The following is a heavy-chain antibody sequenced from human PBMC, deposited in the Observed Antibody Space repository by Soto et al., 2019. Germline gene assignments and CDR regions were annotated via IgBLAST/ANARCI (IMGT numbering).Heavy chain of an antibody. V-gene: IGHV1-69*01. Sequence: QVQLVQSGAEVKKPGSSVKVSCKASGGTFSSYAISWVRQAPGQGLEWMGGIIPMFGKANYAQKFQGRVTITADESTSTAYMELSSLRSEDTAVYYCVRRGPHWNSIAARRPDAVDIWGQGTMVTVSS. CDR3: VRRGPHWNSIAARRPDAVDI. J-gene: IGHJ3*02. D-gene: IGHD6-6*01. CDR1: GGTFSSYA. CDR2: IIPMFGKA.